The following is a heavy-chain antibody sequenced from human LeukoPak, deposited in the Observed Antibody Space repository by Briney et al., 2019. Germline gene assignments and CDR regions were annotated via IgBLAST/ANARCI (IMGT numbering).Heavy chain of an antibody. CDR1: GFTFSSYG. Sequence: PGRSLRLSCAASGFTFSSYGMHWVRQAPGKGLEWVAVISYDGSNKYYADSVKGRFTISRDNSKNTLYLQMNSLRAEDTAVYYCAKEGEGATFDYWGQGTLVTVSS. V-gene: IGHV3-30*18. D-gene: IGHD1-26*01. CDR2: ISYDGSNK. J-gene: IGHJ4*02. CDR3: AKEGEGATFDY.